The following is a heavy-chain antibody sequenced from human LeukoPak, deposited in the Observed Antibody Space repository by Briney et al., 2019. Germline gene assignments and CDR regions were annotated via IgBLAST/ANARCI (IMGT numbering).Heavy chain of an antibody. CDR3: ARHDKEYYYDSSGYST. V-gene: IGHV1-2*02. D-gene: IGHD3-22*01. CDR1: GYTFTGYY. Sequence: ASVKVSCKASGYTFTGYYMHWVRQAPGQGLEWMGWINPNSGGTNYAQKFQGRVTMTRDTSISTAYMELSRLRSDDTAVYYCARHDKEYYYDSSGYSTWGQGTLVTVSS. J-gene: IGHJ5*02. CDR2: INPNSGGT.